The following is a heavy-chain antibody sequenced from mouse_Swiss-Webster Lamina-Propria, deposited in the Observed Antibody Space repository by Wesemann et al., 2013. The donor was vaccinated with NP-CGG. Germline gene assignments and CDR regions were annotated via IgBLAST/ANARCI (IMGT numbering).Heavy chain of an antibody. Sequence: YGAELVKPGASVKLSCTASGFNIKDTYMHWVKQRPEQGLEWIGRIDPANGNTKYDPKFQGKATITADTSSNTAYLQLSSLTSEDTAVYYCANYGSSYWYFDVWGAGTTVTVSS. CDR2: IDPANGNT. J-gene: IGHJ1*01. CDR3: ANYGSSYWYFDV. D-gene: IGHD1-1*01. CDR1: GFNIKDTY. V-gene: IGHV14-3*02.